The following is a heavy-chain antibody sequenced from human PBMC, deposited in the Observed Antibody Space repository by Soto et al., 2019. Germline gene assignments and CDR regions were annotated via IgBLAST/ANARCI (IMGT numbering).Heavy chain of an antibody. J-gene: IGHJ6*02. CDR2: TIPMFGTP. CDR3: ARPLRDRTSYYGMAV. D-gene: IGHD3-22*01. CDR1: GGTFSKYA. Sequence: QVQLVQAGAEMQQPGASVRVSCKASGGTFSKYAFSWVRQAPGQGLEWLGGTIPMFGTPNYAQKFQGRVASSADESAATVYMELSSLRSGDTAVYFCARPLRDRTSYYGMAVWGQGTTVTVSS. V-gene: IGHV1-69*01.